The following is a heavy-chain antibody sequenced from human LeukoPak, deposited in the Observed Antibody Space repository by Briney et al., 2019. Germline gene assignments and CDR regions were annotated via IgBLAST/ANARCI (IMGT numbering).Heavy chain of an antibody. J-gene: IGHJ4*02. CDR2: ITGSGDST. CDR3: ARDGDYGDYSDY. V-gene: IGHV3-23*01. CDR1: GFTFSSYA. Sequence: GGSLRLSCAASGFTFSSYAMSWVRQAPGKGLEWVSTITGSGDSTYYADSMKGRFTISRDNAKNSLYLQMNSLRAEDTAVYYCARDGDYGDYSDYWGQGTLVTVSS. D-gene: IGHD4-17*01.